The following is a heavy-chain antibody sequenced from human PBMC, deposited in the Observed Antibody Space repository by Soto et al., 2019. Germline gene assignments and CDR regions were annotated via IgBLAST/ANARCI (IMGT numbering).Heavy chain of an antibody. CDR2: IGTAGDT. V-gene: IGHV3-13*01. D-gene: IGHD5-18*01. J-gene: IGHJ4*02. CDR3: AKLSRAYSPFDY. CDR1: GFTFSSYD. Sequence: PGGSLRLSCAASGFTFSSYDMHWVRQATGKGLEWVSAIGTAGDTYYPGSVKGRFTISRDNAKNSLYLQMNSLRAEDTALYYCAKLSRAYSPFDYWGQGTLVTVSS.